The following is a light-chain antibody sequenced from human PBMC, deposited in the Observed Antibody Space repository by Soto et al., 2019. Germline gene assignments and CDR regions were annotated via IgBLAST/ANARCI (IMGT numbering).Light chain of an antibody. J-gene: IGKJ1*01. CDR1: QSVSNNY. V-gene: IGKV3-20*01. CDR3: QQYGSSGT. Sequence: EIVLTKSPGTLSLSPGERATLSCRASQSVSNNYLAWYQQKPGQAPRLLIYGASNRATGIPDRFSGSGSGTDFTLTISRLEPEDFAVYYCQQYGSSGTFGQGTKVEFK. CDR2: GAS.